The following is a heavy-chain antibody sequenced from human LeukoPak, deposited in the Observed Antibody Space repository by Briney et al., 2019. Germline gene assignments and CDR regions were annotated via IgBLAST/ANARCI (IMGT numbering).Heavy chain of an antibody. CDR3: ARVYGDSPY. CDR1: GFTFSDYN. CDR2: ISRSGSTK. D-gene: IGHD4-17*01. Sequence: PGGSLRLSCAASGFTFSDYNMRWIRQAPGKGLEWVSSISRSGSTKYYADAVKGRFTISRDNAKNSLYLQMNSLRAEDTAVYYCARVYGDSPYWGQGTLVTVSS. J-gene: IGHJ4*02. V-gene: IGHV3-11*04.